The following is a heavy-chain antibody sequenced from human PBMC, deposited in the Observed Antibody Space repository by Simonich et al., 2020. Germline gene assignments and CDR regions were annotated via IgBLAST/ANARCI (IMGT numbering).Heavy chain of an antibody. Sequence: QVQLVQSGAEVTKPGASVKVSCKAPGYTFTGYYLHWVRQAPGKGLEWMGLINTNGGGKNYAQNCEDRVTRTRDKSNSSANMGLGRLRADDTAVYYCARNGLVGIRKAFYIWGQGTMVTVSS. CDR2: INTNGGGK. V-gene: IGHV1-2*02. D-gene: IGHD2-21*01. CDR3: ARNGLVGIRKAFYI. CDR1: GYTFTGYY. J-gene: IGHJ3*02.